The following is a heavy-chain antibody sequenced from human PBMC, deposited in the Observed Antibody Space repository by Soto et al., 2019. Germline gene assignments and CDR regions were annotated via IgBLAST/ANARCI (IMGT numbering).Heavy chain of an antibody. J-gene: IGHJ6*02. D-gene: IGHD3-10*01. V-gene: IGHV1-3*01. CDR2: INAGNGNT. CDR1: GYTFTSYA. Sequence: ASVKGSCKASGYTFTSYAMHWVRQAPGQRLEWMGWINAGNGNTKYSQKFQGRVTITRDTSASTAYMELSSLRSEDTAVYYCARDLPLWLGEFYGMDVWGQGTTVTVSS. CDR3: ARDLPLWLGEFYGMDV.